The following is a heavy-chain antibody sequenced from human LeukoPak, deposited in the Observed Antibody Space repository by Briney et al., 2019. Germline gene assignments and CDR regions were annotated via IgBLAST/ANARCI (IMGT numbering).Heavy chain of an antibody. CDR2: IYYSGST. CDR3: ARDLLSTAGYFDY. Sequence: SETLSLTCTVSGGSISSYYWSWIRQPPGKGLEWIRYIYYSGSTNYNPSLKSRVTISVDTSKNQFSLNLSSVTAADTAVYYCARDLLSTAGYFDYWGQGTLVTVSS. CDR1: GGSISSYY. D-gene: IGHD6-19*01. V-gene: IGHV4-59*01. J-gene: IGHJ4*02.